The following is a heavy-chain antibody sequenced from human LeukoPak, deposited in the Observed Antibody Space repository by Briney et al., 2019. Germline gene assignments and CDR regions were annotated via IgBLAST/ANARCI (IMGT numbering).Heavy chain of an antibody. CDR2: IYYSGST. CDR1: GGSISSGGYY. Sequence: SQTLSLTCTVSGGSISSGGYYWSWIRQHPGKGLEWIGYIYYSGSTNYNPSLKSRVTISVDTSKNQFSLKLSSVTAADTAVYYCARLIQDFWSGYNWFDPWGQGTLVTVSS. D-gene: IGHD3-3*01. V-gene: IGHV4-31*03. CDR3: ARLIQDFWSGYNWFDP. J-gene: IGHJ5*02.